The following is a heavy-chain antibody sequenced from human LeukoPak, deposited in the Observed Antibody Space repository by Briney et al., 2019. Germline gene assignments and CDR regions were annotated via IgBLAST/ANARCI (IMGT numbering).Heavy chain of an antibody. V-gene: IGHV3-23*01. CDR1: GFIFGSYA. J-gene: IGHJ4*02. Sequence: GGSLRLSCAASGFIFGSYAMSWVRKAPGKGLEWVSAISGNGDYTYYADPVKGRFTISRDNSKNTLYLQVNNLRVEDTAVYYCASQKAIDYWGQGTLVTVSS. CDR3: ASQKAIDY. CDR2: ISGNGDYT.